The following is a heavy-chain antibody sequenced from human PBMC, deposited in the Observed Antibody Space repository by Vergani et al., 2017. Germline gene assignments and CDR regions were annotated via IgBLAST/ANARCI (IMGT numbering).Heavy chain of an antibody. V-gene: IGHV4-34*01. CDR1: GGSFSGYY. Sequence: QVQLQQWGAGLLKPSETLSLTCAVYGGSFSGYYWSWIRQPPGRGLEWIGEINHSGSTNYNPSLKSRVTISVDTSKDQCSRRLSSVTAADTAVYYWATYQLLYGMDVWGQGTTVTVSS. CDR3: ATYQLLYGMDV. J-gene: IGHJ6*02. D-gene: IGHD2-2*01. CDR2: INHSGST.